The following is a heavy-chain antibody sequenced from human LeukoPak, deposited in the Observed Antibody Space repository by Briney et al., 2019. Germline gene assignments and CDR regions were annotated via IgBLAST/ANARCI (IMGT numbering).Heavy chain of an antibody. CDR3: ARERYCSSGNCYSDY. D-gene: IGHD2-15*01. CDR2: INQDGSEK. V-gene: IGHV3-7*01. CDR1: GFTFKTYW. Sequence: PGGSLRLSCAASGFTFKTYWMSWVRQAPGKGLEWVANINQDGSEKYYVDSVKGRFIISRDNDKNSLYLQMNSLRAEDTAVYYCARERYCSSGNCYSDYWGQGTLVTVSS. J-gene: IGHJ4*02.